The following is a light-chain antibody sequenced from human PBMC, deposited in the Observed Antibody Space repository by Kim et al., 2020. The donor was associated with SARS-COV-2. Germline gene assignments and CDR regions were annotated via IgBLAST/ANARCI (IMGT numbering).Light chain of an antibody. CDR1: QSISSSS. J-gene: IGKJ4*01. Sequence: LSPGERATLSCRASQSISSSSLAWYQQKTGQATRLLIYGASSRATGIPDRFSGSGSETDFTLTISRLEPEDFAVYYCQQYGSSPLTFGGGNKLEI. V-gene: IGKV3-20*01. CDR3: QQYGSSPLT. CDR2: GAS.